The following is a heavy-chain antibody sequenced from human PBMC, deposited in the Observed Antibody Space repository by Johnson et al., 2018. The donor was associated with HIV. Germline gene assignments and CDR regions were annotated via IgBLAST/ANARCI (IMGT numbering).Heavy chain of an antibody. CDR1: GFTVSSNY. CDR3: ARDQRWWLQSPGAFDI. D-gene: IGHD5-24*01. CDR2: IYSGGRI. J-gene: IGHJ3*02. Sequence: VQLVESRGGLVKPGGSLRLSCAASGFTVSSNYMSWVRPAPGKGLEWVSVIYSGGRIYYAASVTGRLRISRDNSKNTLYLQMGSLRAEDMAVYYWARDQRWWLQSPGAFDIWGQGTMVTVSS. V-gene: IGHV3-66*01.